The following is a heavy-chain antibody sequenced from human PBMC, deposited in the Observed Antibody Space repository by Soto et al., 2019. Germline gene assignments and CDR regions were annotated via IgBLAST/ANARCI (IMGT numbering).Heavy chain of an antibody. CDR1: GFTFTDYA. Sequence: QVHLVESGGGGVQPGRSTRLSCVVSGFTFTDYAIHWVRQAPGKGLEWVAVISFDGNNKFYADSVKGRFTISRDRSKTTAYLQINNLRAEDTAVYYCARDHWDGSGGGCNPHQLNFFAMDVWGQGTTVTVSS. J-gene: IGHJ6*02. D-gene: IGHD2-15*01. CDR3: ARDHWDGSGGGCNPHQLNFFAMDV. CDR2: ISFDGNNK. V-gene: IGHV3-30*03.